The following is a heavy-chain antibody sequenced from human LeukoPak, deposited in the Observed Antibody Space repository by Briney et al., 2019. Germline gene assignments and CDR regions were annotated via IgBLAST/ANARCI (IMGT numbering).Heavy chain of an antibody. CDR2: IFTSGSS. D-gene: IGHD4/OR15-4a*01. CDR1: CGSITSDY. CDR3: SRGGANDL. Sequence: SETLSLTCTVSCGSITSDYWSWIRQPAGKGLEWIGRIFTSGSSTYNPSLKSRVTTSLDTSKNEFYLELSSVTAADTAIYFCSRGGANDLWGQGTLVTVSS. J-gene: IGHJ5*02. V-gene: IGHV4-4*07.